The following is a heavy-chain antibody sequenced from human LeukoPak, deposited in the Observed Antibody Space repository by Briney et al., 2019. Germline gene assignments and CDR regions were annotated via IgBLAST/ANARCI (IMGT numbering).Heavy chain of an antibody. CDR1: GFTFSSYA. Sequence: GGSLRLSCAASGFTFSSYAMSWVRRAPGKGLEWVSAISGSGGSTYYADSVKGRFTISRDNSKNTLYLQMNSLRAEDTAVYYCTRIKWELLSIAFDIWGQGTMVTVSS. V-gene: IGHV3-23*01. CDR3: TRIKWELLSIAFDI. CDR2: ISGSGGST. J-gene: IGHJ3*02. D-gene: IGHD1-26*01.